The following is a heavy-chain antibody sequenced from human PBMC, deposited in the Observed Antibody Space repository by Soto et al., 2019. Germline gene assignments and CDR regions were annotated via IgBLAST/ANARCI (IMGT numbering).Heavy chain of an antibody. CDR1: GFTFISSF. D-gene: IGHD6-19*01. V-gene: IGHV3-7*03. CDR2: INQDGGVT. J-gene: IGHJ4*02. Sequence: LRLSCVASGFTFISSFMGWIRQAPGKGLEWVANINQDGGVTYYVDSVEGRFTISRDNTKDSLYLQMNSLRGEDTAIYYCARYYLGSGRYFFDYWGQGTPVTVSA. CDR3: ARYYLGSGRYFFDY.